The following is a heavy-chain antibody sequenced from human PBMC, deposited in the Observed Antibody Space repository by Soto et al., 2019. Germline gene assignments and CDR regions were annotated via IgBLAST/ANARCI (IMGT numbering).Heavy chain of an antibody. CDR3: ARDSGPYYDFWSGSDAFDI. Sequence: SVKVSCKASGGTFSSYAISWVRQAPGQGLEWMGGIIPIFGTANYAQKFQGRVTITADESTSTAYMELSSLRSEDTAVYYCARDSGPYYDFWSGSDAFDIWGQGTMVTVSS. V-gene: IGHV1-69*13. J-gene: IGHJ3*02. CDR2: IIPIFGTA. CDR1: GGTFSSYA. D-gene: IGHD3-3*01.